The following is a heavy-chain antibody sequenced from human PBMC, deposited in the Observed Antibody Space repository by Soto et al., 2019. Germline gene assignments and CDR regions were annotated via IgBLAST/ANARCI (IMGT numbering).Heavy chain of an antibody. CDR3: ARRRVVPAANDDFDI. V-gene: IGHV1-3*01. Sequence: ASVKVSCKASGYTFTSYGMNWVRQAPGQRLEWMGWINAGNGNTKYSQKFQGRVTITRDTSASTAYMELSSLRSEDTAVYYCARRRVVPAANDDFDIWGQGTMVTVSS. CDR2: INAGNGNT. CDR1: GYTFTSYG. D-gene: IGHD2-2*01. J-gene: IGHJ3*02.